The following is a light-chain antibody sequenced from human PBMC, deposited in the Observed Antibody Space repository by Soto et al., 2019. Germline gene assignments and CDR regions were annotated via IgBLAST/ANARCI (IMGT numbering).Light chain of an antibody. Sequence: EIVMTQAPATLCVSPGGRTPLSCRASQSISDTLAWYQQKTGQAHRLLIYSASRRATGFPDRFSGSGSGTDFTLTISSLQSGDFAVYYCQQYNNWPRTFGQGTKVDIK. CDR1: QSISDT. CDR2: SAS. V-gene: IGKV3-15*01. CDR3: QQYNNWPRT. J-gene: IGKJ1*01.